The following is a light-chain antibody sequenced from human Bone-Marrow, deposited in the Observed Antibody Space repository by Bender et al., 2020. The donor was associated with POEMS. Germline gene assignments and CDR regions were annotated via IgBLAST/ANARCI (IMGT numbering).Light chain of an antibody. CDR2: SNN. Sequence: TISCSGTSSNFGNNAANWYQHVPGTAPKLLIYSNNQRPSGVPDRFSASTSGTSASLAISGLHSDDEADCYCSSWDDSLNGWVFGGGTKLTVL. J-gene: IGLJ3*02. CDR1: SSNFGNNA. V-gene: IGLV1-44*01. CDR3: SSWDDSLNGWV.